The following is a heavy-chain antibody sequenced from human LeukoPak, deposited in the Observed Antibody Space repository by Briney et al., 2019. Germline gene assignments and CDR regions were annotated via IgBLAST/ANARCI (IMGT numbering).Heavy chain of an antibody. Sequence: SETLSLTCTVSGGSISSSSYYWGWIRQPPGKGLEWIGSIYYSGSTYYNPSLKSRVTISVDTSKNQFSLKLSSVTAADTAVYYCARLLPLMPTVGAPPIEGWFDPWGQGTLVTVSS. D-gene: IGHD1-26*01. J-gene: IGHJ5*02. CDR3: ARLLPLMPTVGAPPIEGWFDP. V-gene: IGHV4-39*01. CDR1: GGSISSSSYY. CDR2: IYYSGST.